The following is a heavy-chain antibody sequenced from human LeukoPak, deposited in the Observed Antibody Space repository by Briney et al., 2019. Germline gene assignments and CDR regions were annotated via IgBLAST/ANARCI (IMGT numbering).Heavy chain of an antibody. D-gene: IGHD4-17*01. J-gene: IGHJ4*02. V-gene: IGHV3-23*01. CDR2: ISASGSTI. Sequence: PGGSLRLSCAASGFIFSNYGMNWVRQAPGKGLEWVSDISASGSTIHYADSVKGRFTVSRDNSKNTVFLEMISLRVEDTALYHCAKGHGDWGGNYLDHWGQGAQVTVSS. CDR3: AKGHGDWGGNYLDH. CDR1: GFIFSNYG.